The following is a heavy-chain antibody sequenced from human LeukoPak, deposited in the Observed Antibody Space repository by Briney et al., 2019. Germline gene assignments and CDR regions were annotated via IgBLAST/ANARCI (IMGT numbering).Heavy chain of an antibody. D-gene: IGHD4-17*01. V-gene: IGHV4-59*01. Sequence: SETLSLACTVSGGSISSYYWTWIRQPPGRGLEWIGYIYYSGSTKYNSSLKSRAIISVDTSKTQFSLKLSSVTAADTAVYYCARVAEGDYGAFDIWGQGTTVTVSS. CDR3: ARVAEGDYGAFDI. J-gene: IGHJ3*02. CDR1: GGSISSYY. CDR2: IYYSGST.